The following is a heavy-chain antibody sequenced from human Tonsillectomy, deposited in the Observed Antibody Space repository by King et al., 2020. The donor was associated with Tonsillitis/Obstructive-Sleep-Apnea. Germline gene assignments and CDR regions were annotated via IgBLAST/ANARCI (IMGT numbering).Heavy chain of an antibody. J-gene: IGHJ3*02. V-gene: IGHV4-34*01. Sequence: VQLQQWGAGLLKPSETLSLTCAVYGGSFSGYYWSWIRQPPGKGLEWIGEINHSGSTNYNPSLKSRVTISVDTSKNQFSLKLSSVTAADTAVYYCARGGPYITMIVVAAFDIWGQGTMVTVSS. CDR1: GGSFSGYY. CDR2: INHSGST. CDR3: ARGGPYITMIVVAAFDI. D-gene: IGHD3-22*01.